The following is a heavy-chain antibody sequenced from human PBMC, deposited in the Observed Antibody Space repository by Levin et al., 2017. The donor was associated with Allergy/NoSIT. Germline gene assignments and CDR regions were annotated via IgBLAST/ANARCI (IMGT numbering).Heavy chain of an antibody. CDR2: IRSKANSYAT. Sequence: GGSLRLSCAASGFTFSGSAMHWVRQASGKGLEWVGRIRSKANSYATAYAASVKGRFTISRDDSKNTAYLQMNSLKTEDTAVYYCTREYSSSWYFAFDIWGQGTMVTVSS. J-gene: IGHJ3*02. CDR3: TREYSSSWYFAFDI. D-gene: IGHD6-13*01. CDR1: GFTFSGSA. V-gene: IGHV3-73*01.